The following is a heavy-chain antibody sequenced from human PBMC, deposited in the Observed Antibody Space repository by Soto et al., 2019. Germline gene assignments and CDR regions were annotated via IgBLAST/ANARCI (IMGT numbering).Heavy chain of an antibody. CDR3: SGDVLRVLAWSAPYFCYYGMDV. Sequence: QVQLVQSGAEVKKPGASVKVSCKASGYTFTSYGISWVRQAPGQGLEWMGWISAYNGNTNYAQKHQGRVTMTTDTSTSTACMELMRLRSDDTAVYYCSGDVLRVLAWSAPYFCYYGMDVGGQGTTVTVSS. CDR1: GYTFTSYG. D-gene: IGHD3-3*01. J-gene: IGHJ6*02. V-gene: IGHV1-18*01. CDR2: ISAYNGNT.